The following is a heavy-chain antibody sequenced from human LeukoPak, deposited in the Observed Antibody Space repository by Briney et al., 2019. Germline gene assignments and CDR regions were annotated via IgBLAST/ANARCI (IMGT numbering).Heavy chain of an antibody. V-gene: IGHV3-7*01. Sequence: GGSLRLSCAASGFTFSSYWMSWVRQAPGKGLEWVANIKQDGSEKYYVDSVKGRFTISRDNAKNSLYLQMNSLRAEDTAVYYCARDRASSSWLTDYWGQGTLVTVSS. D-gene: IGHD6-13*01. CDR1: GFTFSSYW. CDR2: IKQDGSEK. CDR3: ARDRASSSWLTDY. J-gene: IGHJ4*02.